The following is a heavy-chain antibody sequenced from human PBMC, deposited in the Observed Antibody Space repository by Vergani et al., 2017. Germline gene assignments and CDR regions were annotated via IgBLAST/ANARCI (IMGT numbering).Heavy chain of an antibody. CDR2: IYYSGST. CDR3: ARSDRPYYDILTGYSNPKIERRYDY. CDR1: GGSISSSSYY. Sequence: QLQLQESGPGLVKPSETLSLTCTVSGGSISSSSYYWGWIRQPPGKGLEWIGSIYYSGSTYYNPSLKSRVTISVDTSKNQFSLTLSSVTAAETAVYYCARSDRPYYDILTGYSNPKIERRYDYWGQGTLVTVSS. D-gene: IGHD3-9*01. J-gene: IGHJ4*02. V-gene: IGHV4-39*07.